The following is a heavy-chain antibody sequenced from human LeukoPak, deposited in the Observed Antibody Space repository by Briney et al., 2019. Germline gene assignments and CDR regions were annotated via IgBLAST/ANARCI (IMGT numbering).Heavy chain of an antibody. CDR3: ARGRVITGTKLYYFDY. CDR1: GGTFSSYA. J-gene: IGHJ4*02. D-gene: IGHD1-20*01. V-gene: IGHV1-69*04. CDR2: IIPILGIA. Sequence: ASVKVSCKASGGTFSSYAISWVRQAPGQGLEWMGRIIPILGIANYAQKFQGRVTITADKSTSTAYMELSSLRSEDTAVYYCARGRVITGTKLYYFDYWGQGTLVTVSS.